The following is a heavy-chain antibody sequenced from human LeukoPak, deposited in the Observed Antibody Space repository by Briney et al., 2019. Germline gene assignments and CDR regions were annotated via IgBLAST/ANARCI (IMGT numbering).Heavy chain of an antibody. D-gene: IGHD6-13*01. CDR1: GLTFSNAW. Sequence: PGGSLRLSCAGSGLTFSNAWMTWVRQAPGKGLEWVGHIKSKTDGATTEYTTPVKGRFPISRDDSKNTLYLQMNSLKTEDTALYYCTTKHGFQEGIDYWGQGTLVTVSS. CDR3: TTKHGFQEGIDY. J-gene: IGHJ4*02. CDR2: IKSKTDGATT. V-gene: IGHV3-15*01.